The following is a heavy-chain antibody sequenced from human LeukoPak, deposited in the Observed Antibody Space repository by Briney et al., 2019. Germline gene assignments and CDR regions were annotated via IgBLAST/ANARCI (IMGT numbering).Heavy chain of an antibody. Sequence: PSETVSLTCSVSGVSITSSTYFWSWIRQPAGKALEWIGRVDFSVSTNYNPSLRSRVTLSLDTSKNQFSLKLNSVTAADTATYYCSRWLQLRPGVWGGGEFDSRGQGTLVTVSS. CDR3: SRWLQLRPGVWGGGEFDS. D-gene: IGHD5-24*01. CDR2: VDFSVST. J-gene: IGHJ4*02. V-gene: IGHV4-61*02. CDR1: GVSITSSTYF.